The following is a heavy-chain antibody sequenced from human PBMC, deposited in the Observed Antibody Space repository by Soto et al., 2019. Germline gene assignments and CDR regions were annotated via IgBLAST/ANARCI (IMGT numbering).Heavy chain of an antibody. Sequence: GGSLRLSCTGSGFTFGDFGLSWCRQAPGKGLEWLSFIRSKGHGGTTESAASVRGRFITSRDDSKSIAYLQMNSLKTEDTAVYYCASLTSWSQEYYYGMDVWGQGTTVTVSS. CDR2: IRSKGHGGTT. D-gene: IGHD2-2*01. CDR3: ASLTSWSQEYYYGMDV. CDR1: GFTFGDFG. J-gene: IGHJ6*02. V-gene: IGHV3-49*03.